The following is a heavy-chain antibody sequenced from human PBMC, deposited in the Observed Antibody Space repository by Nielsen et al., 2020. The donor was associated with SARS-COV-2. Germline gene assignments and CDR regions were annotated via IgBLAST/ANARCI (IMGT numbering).Heavy chain of an antibody. CDR2: ISYDGSNK. Sequence: GESLKISCAASGFTFSSYGMHWVRQAPGKGLEWVAVISYDGSNKYYADSVKGRFTISRDNSKNTLYLQMNSLRAEDSAVYYCAKDVSYSGPSEYYFDYWGQGTLVTVSS. D-gene: IGHD5-12*01. V-gene: IGHV3-30*18. CDR1: GFTFSSYG. J-gene: IGHJ4*02. CDR3: AKDVSYSGPSEYYFDY.